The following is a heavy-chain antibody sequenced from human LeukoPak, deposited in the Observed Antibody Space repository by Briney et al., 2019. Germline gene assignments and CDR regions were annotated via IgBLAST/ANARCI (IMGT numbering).Heavy chain of an antibody. J-gene: IGHJ5*02. V-gene: IGHV7-4-1*02. CDR3: ARDVDSSSPIPRFDP. D-gene: IGHD6-13*01. Sequence: ASVKVSCKASGYTFTSYAMNWVRQAPGQGLEWMGWINTNTRNPTYAQGFTGRFVFSLDTSVSTAYLQISSLKAEDTAVYYCARDVDSSSPIPRFDPWGQGTLVTVSS. CDR1: GYTFTSYA. CDR2: INTNTRNP.